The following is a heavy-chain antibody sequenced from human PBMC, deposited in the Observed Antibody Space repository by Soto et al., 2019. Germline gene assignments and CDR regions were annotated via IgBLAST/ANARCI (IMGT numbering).Heavy chain of an antibody. D-gene: IGHD3-10*01. V-gene: IGHV4-59*01. CDR2: VYHTGST. CDR1: GYSISSYY. CDR3: ARAPYGSGSYSWFDP. Sequence: PSETLSLTCTFSGYSISSYYWSWIRQSPGKGLEWIGYVYHTGSTTYNPSLKSRVTISVDTSKNQFSLKLSSVTAADTAVYYCARAPYGSGSYSWFDPWGQGTLVTVSS. J-gene: IGHJ5*02.